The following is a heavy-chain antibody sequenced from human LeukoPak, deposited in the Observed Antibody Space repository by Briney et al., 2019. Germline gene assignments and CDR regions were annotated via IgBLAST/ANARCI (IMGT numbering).Heavy chain of an antibody. Sequence: GGSLRLSCAASGFTFSSYWMHWVRQAPGKGLVWVSRIKSDGKTNYADSVKGRFTISRDNAKNTVSLQMNSLRAEDTGVYYCARAPSEIGGYYPEYFRHWGQGTLVTVAS. J-gene: IGHJ1*01. CDR3: ARAPSEIGGYYPEYFRH. CDR2: IKSDGKT. V-gene: IGHV3-74*01. CDR1: GFTFSSYW. D-gene: IGHD3-22*01.